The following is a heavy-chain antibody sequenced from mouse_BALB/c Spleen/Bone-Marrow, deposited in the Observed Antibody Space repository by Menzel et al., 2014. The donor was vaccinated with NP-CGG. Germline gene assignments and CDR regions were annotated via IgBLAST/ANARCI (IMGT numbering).Heavy chain of an antibody. CDR3: TRDAMDY. V-gene: IGHV5-6-4*01. J-gene: IGHJ4*01. Sequence: EVQVVESGGGLVKPGGSLKLSCAASGFTFSSYTMSWVRQTPEKRLEWVATISSGGSYTYYPDSVKGRFTISRDNAKNTLYLQMSSLKSEDTAMYYCTRDAMDYWGQGTSATVSS. CDR2: ISSGGSYT. CDR1: GFTFSSYT.